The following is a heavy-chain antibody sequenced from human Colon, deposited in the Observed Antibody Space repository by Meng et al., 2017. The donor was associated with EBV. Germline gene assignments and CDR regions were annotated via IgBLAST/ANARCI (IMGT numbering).Heavy chain of an antibody. D-gene: IGHD7-27*01. CDR3: SRGVDSYKLGNL. CDR2: IHPSGSI. V-gene: IGHV4-34*02. Sequence: QVHLQQWGEGLLKPSETLSLTCVVYGGSLSDYYCSWIRQSPGRGLEWIGEIHPSGSIFYNPSLQSRVTISVDTSKNQFSLNLNSVTAADTAVYFCSRGVDSYKLGNLWGRGTLVTVSS. J-gene: IGHJ2*01. CDR1: GGSLSDYY.